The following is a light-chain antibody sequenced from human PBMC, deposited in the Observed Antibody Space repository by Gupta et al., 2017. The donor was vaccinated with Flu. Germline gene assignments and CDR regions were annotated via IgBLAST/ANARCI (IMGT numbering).Light chain of an antibody. J-gene: IGLJ1*01. Sequence: SALTHPPSVSGSPGQSVTISCTGTSSDVGSYNRVSWYQQPPGTAPKLMIYEATNRPSGVPDRFSGSKSGNTASLTISGLQAEDEADYYCSSYTSSYTYVFGTGTKVTVL. CDR2: EAT. CDR1: SSDVGSYNR. V-gene: IGLV2-18*02. CDR3: SSYTSSYTYV.